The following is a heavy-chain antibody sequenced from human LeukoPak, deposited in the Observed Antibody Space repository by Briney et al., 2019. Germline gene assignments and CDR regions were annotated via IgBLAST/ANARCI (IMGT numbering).Heavy chain of an antibody. CDR3: ARDLYRIVVVPHYFDY. D-gene: IGHD3-22*01. J-gene: IGHJ4*02. V-gene: IGHV3-7*01. Sequence: GGSLRLSCAASGFTFSSYWMSWVRQAPGKGLEWVANIKKDGSEKYYVDSVKGRFTISRDKAKNSLYLQMNSLRAEDTAVYYCARDLYRIVVVPHYFDYWGQGTLVTVSS. CDR1: GFTFSSYW. CDR2: IKKDGSEK.